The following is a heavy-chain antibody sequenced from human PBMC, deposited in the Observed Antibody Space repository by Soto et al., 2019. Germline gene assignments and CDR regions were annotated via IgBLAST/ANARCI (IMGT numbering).Heavy chain of an antibody. CDR2: IYYIGNT. CDR1: GGSIDSGDYY. Sequence: TLSLTCTVSGGSIDSGDYYWSWIRQLPGKGLEWIGYIYYIGNTYYNPSLESRVTISVDTSKNQFSLKLRSVTAADTGVYFCATYDATGHKYWGPGTLVTVSS. D-gene: IGHD2-15*01. CDR3: ATYDATGHKY. V-gene: IGHV4-30-4*08. J-gene: IGHJ4*02.